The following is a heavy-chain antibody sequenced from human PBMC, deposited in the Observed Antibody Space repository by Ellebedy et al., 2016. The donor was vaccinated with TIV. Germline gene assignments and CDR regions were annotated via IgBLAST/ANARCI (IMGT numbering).Heavy chain of an antibody. J-gene: IGHJ4*02. CDR1: GFSFTTYA. V-gene: IGHV3-30-3*02. CDR2: ISYDGNDK. Sequence: GGSLRLSXTASGFSFTTYAIHWVRQAPGKGLEWVAVISYDGNDKYYADSVKGRFTISRDNSKDTVYLQMNSLRVEDTAVYYCAKPSGYFRDYFDYWGQGDYFDYWGQGTLVTVSS. CDR3: AKPSGYFRDYFDYWGQGDYFDY. D-gene: IGHD4-17*01.